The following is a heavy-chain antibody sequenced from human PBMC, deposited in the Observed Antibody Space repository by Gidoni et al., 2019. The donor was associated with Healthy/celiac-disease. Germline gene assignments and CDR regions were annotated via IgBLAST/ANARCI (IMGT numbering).Heavy chain of an antibody. CDR3: ATDCLRDFWSGPNRFDY. J-gene: IGHJ4*02. V-gene: IGHV3-23*01. D-gene: IGHD3-3*01. CDR2: SSGSGGST. Sequence: EVQLLESGGGLVQPGGSLRLSCADSGFTVRSYALSWVRQAPGKGLGCASASSGSGGSTYYADSVKCRFTISRDNSTNTLYLQMNSLRAEDTAVYYCATDCLRDFWSGPNRFDYWGQGTLVTVSS. CDR1: GFTVRSYA.